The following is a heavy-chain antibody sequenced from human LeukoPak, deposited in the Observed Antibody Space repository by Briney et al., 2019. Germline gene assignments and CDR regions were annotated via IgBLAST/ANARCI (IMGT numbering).Heavy chain of an antibody. CDR3: ARAENLKFGSGRIYYFDY. CDR2: ISYDGSNK. D-gene: IGHD3-10*01. J-gene: IGHJ4*02. V-gene: IGHV3-30*19. CDR1: GFTFSSYG. Sequence: GGSLRLSCAASGFTFSSYGMHWVRQAPGKGLEWVAVISYDGSNKYYADSVKGRFTISRDNSKNTLYLQMNSLRAEDTAVYYCARAENLKFGSGRIYYFDYWGQGALVTVSS.